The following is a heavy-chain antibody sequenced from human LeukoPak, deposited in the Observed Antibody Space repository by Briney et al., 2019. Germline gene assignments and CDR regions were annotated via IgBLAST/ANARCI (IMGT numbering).Heavy chain of an antibody. CDR1: GGSISSGGYS. J-gene: IGHJ4*02. Sequence: TLSLTCGVSGGSISSGGYSWSWIRQPPGKGLEWVGYIYHSGSNYYNPSLKSRVTISVDRSKNQFSLKLSSVTAADTAVYYCAREDMITFGGVIVNWGQGTLVTVSS. CDR2: IYHSGSN. D-gene: IGHD3-16*02. CDR3: AREDMITFGGVIVN. V-gene: IGHV4-30-2*01.